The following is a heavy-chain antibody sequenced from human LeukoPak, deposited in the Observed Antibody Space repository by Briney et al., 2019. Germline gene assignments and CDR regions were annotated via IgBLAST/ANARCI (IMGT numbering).Heavy chain of an antibody. D-gene: IGHD3-10*01. CDR1: GGSISSSSYY. CDR2: IYYSGST. V-gene: IGHV4-39*01. J-gene: IGHJ5*02. CDR3: ARLQRNLVRGVIFSWFDP. Sequence: TSETLSLTCTVSGGSISSSSYYWGWIRQPPGKGLEWIGSIYYSGSTYYNPSLKSRVTISVDKSKSQFSLKLSSVTAADTAVYYCARLQRNLVRGVIFSWFDPWGQGTLVTVSS.